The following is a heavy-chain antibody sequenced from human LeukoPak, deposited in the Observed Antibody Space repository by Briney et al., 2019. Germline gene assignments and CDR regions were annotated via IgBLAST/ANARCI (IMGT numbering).Heavy chain of an antibody. J-gene: IGHJ4*02. Sequence: ASVKVSCKASGGTFISYAISWVRQAPGQGLEWMGRIIPIFGTANYAQKFQGRVTITTDESTSTAYMELSSLRSEDTAVYYCARGGEQIAVADTRFDYWGQGTLVTVSS. CDR1: GGTFISYA. CDR2: IIPIFGTA. CDR3: ARGGEQIAVADTRFDY. V-gene: IGHV1-69*05. D-gene: IGHD6-19*01.